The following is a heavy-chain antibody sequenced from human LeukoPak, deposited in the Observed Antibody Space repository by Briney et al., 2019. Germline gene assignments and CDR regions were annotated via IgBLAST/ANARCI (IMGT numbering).Heavy chain of an antibody. CDR2: INHSGST. V-gene: IGHV4-34*01. CDR3: ARGKRWLQLRHRAASPHFDY. J-gene: IGHJ4*02. Sequence: PSETLSLTCAVYGGSFSGYYWSWIRQPPGKGLEWIGEINHSGSTNYNPSLKSRVTISVDTSKNQFSLKLSSVTAADTAVYYCARGKRWLQLRHRAASPHFDYWGQGTLVTVSS. D-gene: IGHD5-24*01. CDR1: GGSFSGYY.